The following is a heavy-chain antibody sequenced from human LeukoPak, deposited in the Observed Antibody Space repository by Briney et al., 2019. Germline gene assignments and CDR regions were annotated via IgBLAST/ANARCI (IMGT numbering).Heavy chain of an antibody. D-gene: IGHD2-15*01. J-gene: IGHJ4*02. V-gene: IGHV3-7*01. CDR3: ARGGDCSGGSCYGDRYFDC. Sequence: GGSLRLSCAASGFTFSSYWMSWVRQAPGKGLEWVAHINQDGSEEYYVDSVKGRFTISRDNAKNSLYLQMNSLRVEDTAVYFCARGGDCSGGSCYGDRYFDCWGQGTLVTVSS. CDR2: INQDGSEE. CDR1: GFTFSSYW.